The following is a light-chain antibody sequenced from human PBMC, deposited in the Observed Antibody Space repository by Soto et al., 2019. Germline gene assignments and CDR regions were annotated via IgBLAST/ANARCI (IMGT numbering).Light chain of an antibody. CDR3: QQYNTYRWT. Sequence: DIQMTQSPSTLSASVGDRVIITCRASQRISNWLAWYKQKPGKAPNLLIYRTSSLESGVPSRFIGSGSGTEFTLTISSLQPDDVATYYCQQYNTYRWTVGQGTKVDIK. J-gene: IGKJ1*01. V-gene: IGKV1-5*03. CDR1: QRISNW. CDR2: RTS.